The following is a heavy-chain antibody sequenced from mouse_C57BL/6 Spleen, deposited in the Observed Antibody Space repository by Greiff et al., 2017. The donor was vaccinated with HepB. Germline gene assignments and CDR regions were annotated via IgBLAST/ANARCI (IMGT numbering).Heavy chain of an antibody. D-gene: IGHD1-1*01. CDR1: GFNIKDYY. Sequence: EVQLQQSGAELVRPGASVKLSCTASGFNIKDYYMHWVKQRPEQGLEWIGRIDPEDGDTEYAPKFQGKATMTADTSSNTAYLQLSSLTSEDTAVYYCTTEYYGSSRYWYFDVWGTGTTVTVSS. CDR3: TTEYYGSSRYWYFDV. J-gene: IGHJ1*03. V-gene: IGHV14-1*01. CDR2: IDPEDGDT.